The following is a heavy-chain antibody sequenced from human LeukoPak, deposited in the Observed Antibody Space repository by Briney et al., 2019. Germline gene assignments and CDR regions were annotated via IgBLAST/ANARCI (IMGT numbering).Heavy chain of an antibody. J-gene: IGHJ4*02. CDR3: ARLDYGSGSYYDDY. V-gene: IGHV3-21*01. D-gene: IGHD3-10*01. Sequence: GGSLRLSCAASGFTFSSYSMNWVRQAPGKGLEWVSFISSSSSYIYYADSVKGRFTISRDNAKNSLYLRMNSLRAEDTAVFYCARLDYGSGSYYDDYWGQGTLVTVSS. CDR1: GFTFSSYS. CDR2: ISSSSSYI.